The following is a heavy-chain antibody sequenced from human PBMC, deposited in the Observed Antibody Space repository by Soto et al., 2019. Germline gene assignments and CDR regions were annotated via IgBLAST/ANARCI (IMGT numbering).Heavy chain of an antibody. CDR3: ARHSKQVVRGWEFDY. V-gene: IGHV4-39*01. D-gene: IGHD3-10*01. J-gene: IGHJ4*02. Sequence: SETLSLTCTVSGGSISSSSYYWGWIRQPPGKGLEWIGSIYYSGSTYYNPSLKSRVTISVDTSKNQFSLKLSSVTAADTAVYYCARHSKQVVRGWEFDYWGQGTLVTVSS. CDR1: GGSISSSSYY. CDR2: IYYSGST.